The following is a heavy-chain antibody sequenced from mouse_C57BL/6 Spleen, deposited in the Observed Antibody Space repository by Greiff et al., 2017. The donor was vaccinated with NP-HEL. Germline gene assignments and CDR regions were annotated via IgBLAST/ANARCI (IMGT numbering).Heavy chain of an antibody. CDR1: GYTFTSYW. CDR2: IYPSDGET. D-gene: IGHD2-4*01. J-gene: IGHJ4*01. CDR3: AFGYDYDGGAMDY. Sequence: QVQLQQPGAELVRPGSSVKLSCKASGYTFTSYWMDWVKQRPGQGLEWIGNIYPSDGETHYNQKFKDKATLTVDKSSSTAYMQLSSLTSEDSAVYYCAFGYDYDGGAMDYWGQGTSVTVSS. V-gene: IGHV1-61*01.